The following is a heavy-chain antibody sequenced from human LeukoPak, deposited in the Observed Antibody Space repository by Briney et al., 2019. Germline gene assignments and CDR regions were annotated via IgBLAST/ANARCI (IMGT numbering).Heavy chain of an antibody. J-gene: IGHJ4*02. V-gene: IGHV1-2*02. CDR2: ISPNTGGT. CDR1: GYTFTHYY. Sequence: ASVKVSCKASGYTFTHYYIHWVRQAPGQGLEWMGWISPNTGGTNFAQKFQGRVTMTRDTSISTAYMELSRLKSDDTAVYYCAKGEMGATDYWGQGTLVTVSS. CDR3: AKGEMGATDY. D-gene: IGHD1-26*01.